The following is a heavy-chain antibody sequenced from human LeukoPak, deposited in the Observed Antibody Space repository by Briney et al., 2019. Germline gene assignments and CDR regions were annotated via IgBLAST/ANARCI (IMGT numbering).Heavy chain of an antibody. Sequence: SETLSLTCSVSGGSISSSTYYWGWIRQPPGKGLEWIGNIYNSGSTYYNPSLKSRVTISVDTSKNQFSLKLSSVTAADTAVYYCARQAYSSNLGWFDPWGQGTLVTIAS. CDR2: IYNSGST. J-gene: IGHJ5*02. CDR1: GGSISSSTYY. V-gene: IGHV4-39*01. D-gene: IGHD6-13*01. CDR3: ARQAYSSNLGWFDP.